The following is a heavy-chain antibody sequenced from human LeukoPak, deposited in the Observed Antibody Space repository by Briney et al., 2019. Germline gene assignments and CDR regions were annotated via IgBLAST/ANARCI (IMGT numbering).Heavy chain of an antibody. CDR2: INLDGTTT. Sequence: GGSLRLSCVASGFTFSNYWIHWVRQAPGQGLVWVSRINLDGTTTTYADPVKGRFTVSRDNAKNTVYLQMNSLRAEDTAVYYCVSFYETYWGRGTLVTVSS. J-gene: IGHJ4*02. D-gene: IGHD2/OR15-2a*01. CDR1: GFTFSNYW. CDR3: VSFYETY. V-gene: IGHV3-74*01.